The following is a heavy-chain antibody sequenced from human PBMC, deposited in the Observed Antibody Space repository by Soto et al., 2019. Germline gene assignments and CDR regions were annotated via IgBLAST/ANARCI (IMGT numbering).Heavy chain of an antibody. J-gene: IGHJ4*02. CDR2: IYYSGST. CDR3: ARGNYDSSGYYVGSLDY. Sequence: SETLSLTCTVSGGSISSYYWSWIRQPPGKGLEWIGYIYYSGSTNYNPSLKSRVTISVDTSKNQFSLKLSSVTAADTAVYYCARGNYDSSGYYVGSLDYWGQGTLVTVSS. D-gene: IGHD3-22*01. CDR1: GGSISSYY. V-gene: IGHV4-59*01.